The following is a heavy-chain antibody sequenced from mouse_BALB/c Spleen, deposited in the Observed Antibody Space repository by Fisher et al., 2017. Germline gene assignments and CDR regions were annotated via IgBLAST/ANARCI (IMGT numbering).Heavy chain of an antibody. D-gene: IGHD1-1*01. V-gene: IGHV1S127*01. CDR3: TTTTKGRYFDV. J-gene: IGHJ1*01. Sequence: KFKGKATLTVDTSSSTAYMQLSSLTSEDSAVYYCTTTTKGRYFDVWGAGTTVTVSS.